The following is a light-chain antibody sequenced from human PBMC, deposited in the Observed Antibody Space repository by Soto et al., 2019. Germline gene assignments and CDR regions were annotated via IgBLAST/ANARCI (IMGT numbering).Light chain of an antibody. CDR3: SSYRASSTTHYV. Sequence: LTQPASLSGSPGQSITISCTGTSSDVGGYNYVSWYQQHPGKAPKLMIYDVSNRPSGVSNRFSGSKSGNTASLTISGLQAEDEADYYCSSYRASSTTHYVFGTGTKVTVL. J-gene: IGLJ1*01. V-gene: IGLV2-14*03. CDR1: SSDVGGYNY. CDR2: DVS.